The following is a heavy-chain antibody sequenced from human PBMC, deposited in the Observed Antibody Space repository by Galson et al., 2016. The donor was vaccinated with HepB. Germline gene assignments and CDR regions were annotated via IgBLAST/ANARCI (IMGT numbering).Heavy chain of an antibody. J-gene: IGHJ2*01. D-gene: IGHD2-15*01. CDR3: ARSACSGGACYSFWYFDI. CDR1: GYKFTGKW. V-gene: IGHV5-51*01. CDR2: IYPGDSDT. Sequence: QSGAEVKKPGESLEISCTTSGYKFTGKWIGWVRQKPGKGLEWMGIIYPGDSDTRYSPSFQGQVTISADKATNTAHLQWSSLEASDTATYYCARSACSGGACYSFWYFDIWGRGTPVTVSS.